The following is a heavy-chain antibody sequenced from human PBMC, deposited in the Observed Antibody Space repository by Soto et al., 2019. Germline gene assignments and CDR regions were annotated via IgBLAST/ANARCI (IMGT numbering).Heavy chain of an antibody. CDR3: ASAIYYTENYYYGMDV. D-gene: IGHD3-10*01. CDR1: GYSFTIYW. J-gene: IGHJ6*02. Sequence: PGESLKISCKCSGYSFTIYWIGWVRQMPGKGLEWMGIIYPGDSDTRYSPSFQGQVTISADKSISTAYLQWSSLKASDTAMYYCASAIYYTENYYYGMDVWGQGTTVTVSS. CDR2: IYPGDSDT. V-gene: IGHV5-51*01.